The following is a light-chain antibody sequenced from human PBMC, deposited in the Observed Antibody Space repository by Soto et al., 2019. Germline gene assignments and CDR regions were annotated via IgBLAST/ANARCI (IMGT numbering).Light chain of an antibody. CDR1: QSVSSY. Sequence: EVLLTQSPATLSLSPGERATLSCRASQSVSSYLAWYQQKPGQAPRLLIFDTSSRATGIPDRFSGSGSGTDFTLTISRLEPEDFAVYYCQQYGSPPRTFGQGTKVEI. CDR2: DTS. CDR3: QQYGSPPRT. J-gene: IGKJ1*01. V-gene: IGKV3-20*01.